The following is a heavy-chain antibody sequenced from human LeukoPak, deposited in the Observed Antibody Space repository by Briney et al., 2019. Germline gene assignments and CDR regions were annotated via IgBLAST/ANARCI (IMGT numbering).Heavy chain of an antibody. J-gene: IGHJ4*02. V-gene: IGHV3-23*01. CDR1: GFAFDTYG. CDR2: ISTSGDNT. Sequence: PGGSLRLSCAASGFAFDTYGMTWVRQAPGKGLEWVSGISTSGDNTYYADYVKGRFTISRDNARNTVYLQMNSLRVEDTAVYYCAKGSGTYYYGSGSYSVYWGQGTLVTVSS. D-gene: IGHD3-10*01. CDR3: AKGSGTYYYGSGSYSVY.